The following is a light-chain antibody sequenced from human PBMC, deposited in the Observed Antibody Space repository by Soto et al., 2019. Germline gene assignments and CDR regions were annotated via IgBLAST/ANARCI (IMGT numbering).Light chain of an antibody. J-gene: IGKJ1*01. CDR1: QSVSSSY. CDR3: RQFDHSTPSWT. Sequence: EIVLTQSPGTLSLSPGERATLSCRASQSVSSSYLAWYQQKPGQPPRLVISEASTRATGIPDRFSGSGSGTDFTLTIISLEPEDFAVYYCRQFDHSTPSWTFGQGTKVE. V-gene: IGKV3-20*01. CDR2: EAS.